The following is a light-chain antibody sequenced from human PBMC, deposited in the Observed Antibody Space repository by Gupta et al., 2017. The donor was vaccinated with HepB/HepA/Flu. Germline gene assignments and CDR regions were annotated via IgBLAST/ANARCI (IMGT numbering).Light chain of an antibody. Sequence: QTVVTQEPSVSVSPGGTVTLTCGLSSGSVSTSYYPSWYQQTPGQAPRTLIYSTTTRSSGVPDRFSGSILGNKAALTITGAQEDDESDYYCVLYMGGGIWVFGGGTKLTVL. CDR2: STT. CDR3: VLYMGGGIWV. V-gene: IGLV8-61*01. J-gene: IGLJ3*02. CDR1: SGSVSTSYY.